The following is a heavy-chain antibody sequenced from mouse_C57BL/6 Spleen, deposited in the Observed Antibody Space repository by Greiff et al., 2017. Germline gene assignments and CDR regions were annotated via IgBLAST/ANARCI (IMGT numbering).Heavy chain of an antibody. V-gene: IGHV1-80*01. CDR1: GYAFSSSW. Sequence: QVHVKQPGAELVKPGASVKISCKASGYAFSSSWMNWVNQRPGKGLACLGTIHPGDVAPNYTRTFKGKATLTEDKSSSTAYMQLSSLTSEDSAVYYCERDGVRGFAYWGKGTLVTVSA. CDR3: ERDGVRGFAY. J-gene: IGHJ3*01. D-gene: IGHD2-14*01. CDR2: IHPGDVAP.